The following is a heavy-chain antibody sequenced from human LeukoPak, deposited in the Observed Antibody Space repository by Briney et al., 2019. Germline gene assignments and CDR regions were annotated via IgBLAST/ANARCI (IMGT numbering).Heavy chain of an antibody. V-gene: IGHV4-39*01. J-gene: IGHJ4*02. D-gene: IGHD4-11*01. CDR3: ASQGWYSNYYFDN. CDR2: IYYSGST. Sequence: SETLSLTCTVSGGSISSSSHYWGWIRQPPGKGLEWIGSIYYSGSTYYNSSLKSRVTISVDTSRNQFSLKLNSVTAADTAVYYCASQGWYSNYYFDNWGQGTLVTVSS. CDR1: GGSISSSSHY.